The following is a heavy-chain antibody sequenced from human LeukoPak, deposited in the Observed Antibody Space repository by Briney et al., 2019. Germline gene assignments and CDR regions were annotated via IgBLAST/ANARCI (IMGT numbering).Heavy chain of an antibody. CDR1: GFTVSSNY. D-gene: IGHD5-24*01. CDR2: IYSGGST. J-gene: IGHJ4*02. Sequence: PGGSLRLSCAASGFTVSSNYMSWVRQAPGKGLEWVSVIYSGGSTYYADSVKGRFTISRDNSKNTLYLQMNSLRAEDTAVYYCARERRRDGYNWFDYWGQGTLVTVSS. V-gene: IGHV3-66*01. CDR3: ARERRRDGYNWFDY.